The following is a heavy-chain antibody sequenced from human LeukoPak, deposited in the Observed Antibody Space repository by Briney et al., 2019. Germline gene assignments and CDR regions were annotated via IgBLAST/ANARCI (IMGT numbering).Heavy chain of an antibody. D-gene: IGHD6-19*01. J-gene: IGHJ4*02. CDR1: GGSISSYY. Sequence: SETLSLTCTVSGGSISSYYWSWIRQPPGKGLEWIGYIYYSGSTYYNPSLKSRVTISVDTSKNQFSLKLSSVTAADTAVYYCAIGAGPVPQFDYWGQGTLVTVSS. CDR3: AIGAGPVPQFDY. V-gene: IGHV4-30-4*01. CDR2: IYYSGST.